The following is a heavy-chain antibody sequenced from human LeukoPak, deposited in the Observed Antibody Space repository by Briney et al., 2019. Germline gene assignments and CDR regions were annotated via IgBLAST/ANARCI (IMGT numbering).Heavy chain of an antibody. Sequence: VRQAPGKGLEWVSSITSTRSDIYYADSVKGRFTISRDNARNSLFLQMNSLRAEDTAVYYCARVLVATTLASENWLDPWGQGTLVTVSS. CDR3: ARVLVATTLASENWLDP. V-gene: IGHV3-21*01. CDR2: ITSTRSDI. D-gene: IGHD5-12*01. J-gene: IGHJ5*02.